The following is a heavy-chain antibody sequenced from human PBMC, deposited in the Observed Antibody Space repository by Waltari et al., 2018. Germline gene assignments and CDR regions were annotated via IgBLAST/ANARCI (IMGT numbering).Heavy chain of an antibody. Sequence: QEQLQQWGAGLLKPSETLSLTCAVYDGSFSGYYRSWIGQPPGKGLEWIGEINHSGSTNYNPSLMSRVTISVDTSKNQFSLKLSSVTAADTAVYYCARGSSGWYDRRDAFDIWGQGTMVTVSS. CDR2: INHSGST. D-gene: IGHD6-19*01. CDR1: DGSFSGYY. V-gene: IGHV4-34*01. J-gene: IGHJ3*02. CDR3: ARGSSGWYDRRDAFDI.